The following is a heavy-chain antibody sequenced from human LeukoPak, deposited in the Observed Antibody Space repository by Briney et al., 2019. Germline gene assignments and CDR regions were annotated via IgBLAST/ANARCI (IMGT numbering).Heavy chain of an antibody. Sequence: GASVKVSCKASGYTLTSYYMHWVRQAPGQGLEWMGIINPSGGSTNYAQKFQGRVTMTRDTSTGTVYMELSSLRSEDTAVYYCARGASGWFRDAFDIWGQGTMVTVSS. J-gene: IGHJ3*02. D-gene: IGHD6-19*01. CDR2: INPSGGST. CDR3: ARGASGWFRDAFDI. CDR1: GYTLTSYY. V-gene: IGHV1-46*01.